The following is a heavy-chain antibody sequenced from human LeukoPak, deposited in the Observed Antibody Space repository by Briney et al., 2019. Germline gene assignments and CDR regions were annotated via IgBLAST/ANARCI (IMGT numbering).Heavy chain of an antibody. V-gene: IGHV1-18*01. CDR2: ISAYNGNT. CDR3: ARDLGLDTTMIFFDY. Sequence: ASVKVSCKASGYTFTSFGISWVRQAPGQGPEWMGWISAYNGNTNYVQRYQGRVTMTADTSTSTAYMEPRSLTSDDTAVCYCARDLGLDTTMIFFDYWGQGTLVTVSS. D-gene: IGHD3/OR15-3a*01. CDR1: GYTFTSFG. J-gene: IGHJ4*02.